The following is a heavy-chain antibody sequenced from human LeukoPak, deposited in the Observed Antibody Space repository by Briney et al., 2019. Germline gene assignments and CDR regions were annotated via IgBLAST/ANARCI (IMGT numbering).Heavy chain of an antibody. Sequence: ASVKVSCKASGGTFSSYAISWVRQAPGQGLEWMGGIIPIFGTANYAQKFQGRVTITADESTSTAYMELSSLRSEDTAVYYCARDREGRLMPVSKSRGRRDNWFDPWGQGTLVTVSS. V-gene: IGHV1-69*13. CDR1: GGTFSSYA. CDR3: ARDREGRLMPVSKSRGRRDNWFDP. CDR2: IIPIFGTA. J-gene: IGHJ5*02. D-gene: IGHD6-19*01.